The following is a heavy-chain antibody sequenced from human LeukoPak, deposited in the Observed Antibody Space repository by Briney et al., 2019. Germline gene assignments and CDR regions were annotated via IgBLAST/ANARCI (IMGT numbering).Heavy chain of an antibody. J-gene: IGHJ4*02. CDR3: AKGVGSSWLRSLGFDS. CDR2: IRGSGDTS. D-gene: IGHD6-13*01. Sequence: PGGSLRLSCAASGFTFSSYAMNWVSRAPGKGLEWVSAIRGSGDTSYYADSVKGRFTISRDNSKNTLYLQLNSLSAEDTAVYYCAKGVGSSWLRSLGFDSWGQGTLVTVSS. CDR1: GFTFSSYA. V-gene: IGHV3-23*01.